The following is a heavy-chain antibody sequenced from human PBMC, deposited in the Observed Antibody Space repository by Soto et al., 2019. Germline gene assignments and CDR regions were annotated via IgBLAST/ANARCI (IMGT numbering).Heavy chain of an antibody. CDR2: IIPIFGTA. J-gene: IGHJ6*02. D-gene: IGHD2-2*01. Sequence: PSVKVSCKASGGTFSSYAISWVRQAPGQGLEWMGGIIPIFGTANYAQKFQGRVTITADESTSTAYMELSSLRSEDTAVYYCARVACSSTSCYPDYYGMDVWGQGTTVTVSS. CDR1: GGTFSSYA. V-gene: IGHV1-69*13. CDR3: ARVACSSTSCYPDYYGMDV.